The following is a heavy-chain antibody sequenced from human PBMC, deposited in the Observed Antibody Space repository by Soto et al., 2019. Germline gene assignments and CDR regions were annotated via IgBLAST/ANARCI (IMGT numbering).Heavy chain of an antibody. D-gene: IGHD6-19*01. CDR3: ARGLSSGWYDWFDP. V-gene: IGHV1-69*14. J-gene: IGHJ5*02. CDR1: GDTFTDFA. Sequence: QVQLVQSGAEVKMPGSSVKVSCKASGDTFTDFAISWVRQAPGQRLEWMGGIIPIFDLPNYAQKFQGRVTISADKSTNTAYMELSSLKSEDTAVYYCARGLSSGWYDWFDPWGQGTLVTVSS. CDR2: IIPIFDLP.